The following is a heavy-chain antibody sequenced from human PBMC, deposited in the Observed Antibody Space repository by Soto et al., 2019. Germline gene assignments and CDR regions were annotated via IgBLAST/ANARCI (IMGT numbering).Heavy chain of an antibody. D-gene: IGHD7-27*01. CDR3: ARALPGWGPLDC. J-gene: IGHJ4*02. CDR1: GYTFTSYD. CDR2: MNPNSGNT. V-gene: IGHV1-8*01. Sequence: GASVKVSCKASGYTFTSYDINWVRQATGQGLEWMGWMNPNSGNTRYSQKFEGRVTMTRNTSITTAYIEVTGLRPDDTAIYFCARALPGWGPLDCRAQRTPDTGSS.